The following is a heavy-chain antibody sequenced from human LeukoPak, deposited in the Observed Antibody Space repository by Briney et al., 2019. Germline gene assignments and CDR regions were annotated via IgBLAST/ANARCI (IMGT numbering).Heavy chain of an antibody. CDR3: AKGKFGDPLNY. V-gene: IGHV3-53*01. J-gene: IGHJ4*02. CDR1: GFTVSDNY. Sequence: GMSLRLSCAASGFTVSDNYMNWVRQAPGKGLEWVSVVYTDGNIYYADSVKGRFTISKDTSKNTVDLLMNNVRAEDTALYYCAKGKFGDPLNYWGQGTLVTVSS. CDR2: VYTDGNI. D-gene: IGHD3-10*01.